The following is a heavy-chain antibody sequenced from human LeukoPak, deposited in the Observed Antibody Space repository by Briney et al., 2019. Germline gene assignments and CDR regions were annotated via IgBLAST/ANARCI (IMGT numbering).Heavy chain of an antibody. Sequence: ASVKVSCKASGYTFISYDINWARQATGQGLEWMGWMNPYSGYTGYAQKFQGRVTMTRNTSISTAYMDLSSLTSEDTAVYFCALGPATYSYSHMDVWGQGTTVTVSS. CDR2: MNPYSGYT. CDR1: GYTFISYD. V-gene: IGHV1-8*02. CDR3: ALGPATYSYSHMDV. J-gene: IGHJ6*02.